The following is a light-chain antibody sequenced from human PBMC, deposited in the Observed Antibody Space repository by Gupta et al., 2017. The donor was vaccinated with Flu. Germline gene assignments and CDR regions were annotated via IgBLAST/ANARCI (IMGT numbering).Light chain of an antibody. Sequence: EIVMTQSPATLSVSPGERATLSCRASQSVSSNLAWYQQKPGQAPRLLIYGASTRATGIPASFSGSGSGTEFTLTISSLQSEDFAVYYCQQYNNWPLYTFGQGTKLDIK. J-gene: IGKJ2*01. CDR1: QSVSSN. V-gene: IGKV3-15*01. CDR3: QQYNNWPLYT. CDR2: GAS.